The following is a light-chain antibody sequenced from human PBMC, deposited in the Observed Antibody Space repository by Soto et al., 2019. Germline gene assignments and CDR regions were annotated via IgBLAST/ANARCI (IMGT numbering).Light chain of an antibody. V-gene: IGKV1-5*03. CDR1: QSISSW. CDR3: QQFHSFSPT. CDR2: KAS. Sequence: DIQMTQSPSTLSAPVGDRVTITCRASQSISSWLAWYQQKPGKAPKLLIYKASSLESGVPSRFSGSGSGTEFTFTISSLQPDDFATYYCQQFHSFSPTFGQGTKVDIK. J-gene: IGKJ1*01.